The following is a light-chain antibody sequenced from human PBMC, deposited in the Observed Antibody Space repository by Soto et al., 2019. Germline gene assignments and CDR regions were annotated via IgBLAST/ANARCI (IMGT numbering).Light chain of an antibody. CDR1: SGDSNYD. Sequence: QPVLTQSPSASASLGASVKLTCTLSSGDSNYDIAWHQQQPEKGPRYLMKLNSDGSHSKGDGIPDRFSGSSSGAERYLTISSLQSEDEADYYCQTWDTGIRVFGGGTKLTVL. J-gene: IGLJ2*01. CDR2: LNSDGSH. CDR3: QTWDTGIRV. V-gene: IGLV4-69*01.